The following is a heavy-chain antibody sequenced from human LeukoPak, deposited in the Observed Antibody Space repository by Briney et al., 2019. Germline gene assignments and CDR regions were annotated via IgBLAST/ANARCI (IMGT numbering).Heavy chain of an antibody. V-gene: IGHV4-59*01. CDR3: ARGRSSMVRGYYYYYMDV. J-gene: IGHJ6*03. CDR1: GGSISRYY. D-gene: IGHD3-10*01. Sequence: SEPLSLPFPGSGGSISRYYWSWIRPPPGKGLWWIGFIYYIGSTNYNPYLKSRVTISVDTSKTQFSLKLSSVIAADRAVYYCARGRSSMVRGYYYYYMDVWGKGPTVTISS. CDR2: IYYIGST.